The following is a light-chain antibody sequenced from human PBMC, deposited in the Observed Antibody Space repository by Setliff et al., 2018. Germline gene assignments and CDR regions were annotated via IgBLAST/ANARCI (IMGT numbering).Light chain of an antibody. J-gene: IGLJ1*01. CDR1: GSDVGAYKF. V-gene: IGLV2-14*01. CDR3: CSYTNSAV. Sequence: QSALTQPASVSGSPGQSIAVSCTGSGSDVGAYKFVSWYQQRPGKAPRLMIYDVSNRPSGVSDRFSGSKSGNTASLTISGLQAEDEADYYCCSYTNSAVFGTGTKGTVL. CDR2: DVS.